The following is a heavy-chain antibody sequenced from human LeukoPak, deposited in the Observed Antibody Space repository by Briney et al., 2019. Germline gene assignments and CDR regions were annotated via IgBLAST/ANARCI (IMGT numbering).Heavy chain of an antibody. D-gene: IGHD6-19*01. CDR2: ISSRSNYI. J-gene: IGHJ4*02. V-gene: IGHV3-21*01. CDR3: ARDRSSVAGIIFDY. CDR1: GFTFRSYS. Sequence: GGSLRLSCAASGFTFRSYSMNWVRQAPGKGLEWVSCISSRSNYIYYADSVKGRFTISRDNAKNSLYLQMNSLRAEDTAVYYCARDRSSVAGIIFDYWGQGTLVTVSS.